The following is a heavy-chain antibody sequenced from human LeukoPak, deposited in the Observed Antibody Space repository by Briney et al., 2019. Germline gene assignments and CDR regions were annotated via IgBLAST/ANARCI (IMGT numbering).Heavy chain of an antibody. J-gene: IGHJ3*02. D-gene: IGHD3-10*01. CDR2: ISGSGGST. CDR1: GSTFSSYA. Sequence: PGGSPRLSCAASGSTFSSYAMSWVRQAPGKGLEWVSAISGSGGSTYYADSVKGRFTISRDNSKNTLYLQMNSLRAEDTAVYYCAKRNYGSFDIWGQGTMVTVSS. V-gene: IGHV3-23*01. CDR3: AKRNYGSFDI.